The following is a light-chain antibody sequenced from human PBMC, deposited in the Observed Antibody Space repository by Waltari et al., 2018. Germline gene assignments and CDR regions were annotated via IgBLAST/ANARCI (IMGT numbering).Light chain of an antibody. V-gene: IGKV4-1*01. Sequence: DIVMTQSPDSLAVSLGERATINCKSSQSVFHTNNKNCLAWYQQKPGQPPKLLIYWASTREYGVPDRFSGSGSGTDFTLAISSLQAEDVAVYYCQQYYSTPNTFGQGTKVEIK. CDR2: WAS. CDR1: QSVFHTNNKNC. J-gene: IGKJ2*01. CDR3: QQYYSTPNT.